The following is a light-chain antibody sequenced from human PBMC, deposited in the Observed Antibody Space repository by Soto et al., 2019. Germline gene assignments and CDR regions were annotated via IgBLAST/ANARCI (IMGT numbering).Light chain of an antibody. V-gene: IGKV1-39*01. CDR2: AAS. Sequence: DIQMTQSPSSLSASVGDRVTITCRASQSISSYLNWYQQKPGKAPKLLIYAASSLQSGVPSRFSGSGSGTDFTLAISSLQPEDFATYYCLRSYSTPPITFVQGTRMEIK. CDR1: QSISSY. J-gene: IGKJ5*01. CDR3: LRSYSTPPIT.